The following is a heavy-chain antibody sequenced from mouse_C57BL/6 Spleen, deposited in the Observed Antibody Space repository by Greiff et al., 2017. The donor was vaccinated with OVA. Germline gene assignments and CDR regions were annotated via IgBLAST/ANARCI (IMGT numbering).Heavy chain of an antibody. D-gene: IGHD2-4*01. J-gene: IGHJ4*01. CDR1: GFSLTSYG. Sequence: QVQLQQSGPGLVQPSQSLSITCTVSGFSLTSYGVHWVRQSPEKGLEWLGVIWRGGSTDYNAAFMSRLSITMDNSKSQVFFKMNSLQADDTAIYYCAKIDYDGVYYYAMDYWGQGTSVTVSA. V-gene: IGHV2-5*01. CDR3: AKIDYDGVYYYAMDY. CDR2: IWRGGST.